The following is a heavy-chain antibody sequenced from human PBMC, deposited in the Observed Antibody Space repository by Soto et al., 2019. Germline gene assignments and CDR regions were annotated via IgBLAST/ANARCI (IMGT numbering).Heavy chain of an antibody. J-gene: IGHJ4*02. Sequence: GGSLRLSCAASGFTFSSYSMNWVRQAPGKGLQWVSYISRSSSNIYYADSVKGRYTISRDNAKNSLYLQMNTLTDEDTAVYYCARAGTSLGYCSSTSCYEFDYWGQGTLVTVPS. D-gene: IGHD2-2*01. CDR1: GFTFSSYS. CDR3: ARAGTSLGYCSSTSCYEFDY. V-gene: IGHV3-48*02. CDR2: ISRSSSNI.